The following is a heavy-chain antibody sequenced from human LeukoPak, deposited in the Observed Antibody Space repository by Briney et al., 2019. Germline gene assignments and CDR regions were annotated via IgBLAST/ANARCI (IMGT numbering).Heavy chain of an antibody. Sequence: GGSLRLSCPVSGFTFSNYAMSWVRQAPGKGLEWVSAISDSGGRTYYADSVKGRFTISRDNSKNTLYLQMNSLRAEDTAVYYCVRGSSGYLDYWGQGTLVTVSS. V-gene: IGHV3-23*01. CDR1: GFTFSNYA. CDR2: ISDSGGRT. J-gene: IGHJ4*02. D-gene: IGHD3-22*01. CDR3: VRGSSGYLDY.